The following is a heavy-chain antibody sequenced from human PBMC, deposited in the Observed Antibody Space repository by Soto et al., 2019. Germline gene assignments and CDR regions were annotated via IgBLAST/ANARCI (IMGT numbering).Heavy chain of an antibody. J-gene: IGHJ4*02. CDR2: INAGNGNT. Sequence: QVQLVQSGAEVKKPGASVKVSCKASGYTFTSYAMHWVRQAPGQRLEWMGWINAGNGNTKYSQKFQDRVTITRDTSAGPAYMELSSLGSEDTAVSYCAASSGYDFFVDYRGQGTLVSVSS. V-gene: IGHV1-3*01. D-gene: IGHD5-12*01. CDR3: AASSGYDFFVDY. CDR1: GYTFTSYA.